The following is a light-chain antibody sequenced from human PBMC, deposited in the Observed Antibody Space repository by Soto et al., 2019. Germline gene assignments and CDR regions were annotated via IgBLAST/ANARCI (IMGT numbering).Light chain of an antibody. Sequence: EIVMTQSPATLSVSPGERATLSCRASQSVSSNFAWYQQKPGQAPRLLIYGASTRATGIPAMFSGSGSVTDVTLTISSLQSEDFAVYYCQQYNNWPFTFGPGTKVDIK. CDR1: QSVSSN. CDR2: GAS. V-gene: IGKV3-15*01. J-gene: IGKJ3*01. CDR3: QQYNNWPFT.